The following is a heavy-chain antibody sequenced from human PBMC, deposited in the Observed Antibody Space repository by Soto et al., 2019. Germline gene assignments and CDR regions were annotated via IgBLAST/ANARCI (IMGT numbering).Heavy chain of an antibody. Sequence: GGSLRLSCAASGFSVSSNYMSWVRQAPGEGLEWVAIIYINGSTDYADSVQGRFSVPRDIYKNTLFLQMNNLRAEDTAVYFCSGDPSGYDEGDWYHGVDVWGQGTTVTV. CDR1: GFSVSSNY. D-gene: IGHD5-12*01. J-gene: IGHJ6*02. V-gene: IGHV3-53*01. CDR2: IYINGST. CDR3: SGDPSGYDEGDWYHGVDV.